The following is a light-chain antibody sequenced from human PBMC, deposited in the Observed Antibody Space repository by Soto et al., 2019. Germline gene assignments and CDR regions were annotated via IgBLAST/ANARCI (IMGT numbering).Light chain of an antibody. Sequence: DIVMTQSPLSLPVTPGEPASISCRSSQSLLHSNGYNYLDWYLQKPGQSPQLLIYLGSYRASGVPDRFSGSGSGTDFTLTISRVEAEDVGVYYCMQPLQTPRYTFGQGTKLEIK. CDR2: LGS. J-gene: IGKJ2*01. CDR3: MQPLQTPRYT. CDR1: QSLLHSNGYNY. V-gene: IGKV2-28*01.